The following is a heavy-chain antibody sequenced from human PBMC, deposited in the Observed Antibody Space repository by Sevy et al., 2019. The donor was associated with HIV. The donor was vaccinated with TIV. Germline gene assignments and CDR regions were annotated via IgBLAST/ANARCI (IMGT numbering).Heavy chain of an antibody. CDR2: ISSSGSTI. V-gene: IGHV3-48*03. Sequence: GGSLRLSCAASGFIFSSYEMNWVRQAPGKGLEWVSYISSSGSTIYYADSVKGRFTISRDNAKNSLYLQMNSLRAEDTAVYYCARMGGYLNAFDIWGQGTMVTVSS. CDR3: ARMGGYLNAFDI. CDR1: GFIFSSYE. D-gene: IGHD3-16*01. J-gene: IGHJ3*02.